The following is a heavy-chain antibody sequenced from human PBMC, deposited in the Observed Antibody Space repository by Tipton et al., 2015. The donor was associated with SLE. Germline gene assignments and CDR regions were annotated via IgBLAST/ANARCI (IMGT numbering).Heavy chain of an antibody. CDR1: EFSFSSYE. J-gene: IGHJ4*02. V-gene: IGHV3-48*03. CDR3: VREGGYNSFVDN. D-gene: IGHD5-24*01. CDR2: ISSSGSII. Sequence: SLRLSCAASEFSFSSYEMNWVRQAPGKGLEWVSYISSSGSIIYYADSVEGRFTISRDNATNALYLQMNSLRVEDTAIYYSVREGGYNSFVDNWGQGTLVTVSS.